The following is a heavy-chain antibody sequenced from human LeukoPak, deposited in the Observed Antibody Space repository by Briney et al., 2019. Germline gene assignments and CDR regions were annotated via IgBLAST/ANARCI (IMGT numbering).Heavy chain of an antibody. CDR3: AAGPDGGNTPFDY. D-gene: IGHD4-23*01. CDR1: GFTLSSYA. Sequence: PGGSLRLSCAASGFTLSSYAISCVRQAPGGGLDWASSLSHGGASIYYAEPVKGRFTISRDNSKNTLYLQMNNLRDEDTALYYCAAGPDGGNTPFDYWGQGTLVTIYS. V-gene: IGHV3-23*01. J-gene: IGHJ4*02. CDR2: LSHGGASI.